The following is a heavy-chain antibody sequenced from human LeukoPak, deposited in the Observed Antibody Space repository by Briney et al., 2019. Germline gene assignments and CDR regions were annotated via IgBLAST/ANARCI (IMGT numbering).Heavy chain of an antibody. CDR3: ARDHSIDDKSWWLDP. V-gene: IGHV1-46*01. CDR1: GDTFTRNW. D-gene: IGHD1-1*01. J-gene: IGHJ5*02. Sequence: GASVKVSCKTSGDTFTRNWMHWIRPGPGQGLEWMGVINPTGDYTMYAQKFQGRVIVTRDMSSNTDYMELGSLRSDDTAVYYCARDHSIDDKSWWLDPWGQGTLVTVSS. CDR2: INPTGDYT.